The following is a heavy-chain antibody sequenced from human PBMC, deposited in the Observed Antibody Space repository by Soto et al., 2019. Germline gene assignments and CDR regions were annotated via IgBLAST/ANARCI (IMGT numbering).Heavy chain of an antibody. J-gene: IGHJ5*02. D-gene: IGHD2-21*01. CDR3: ANSHTSIVGGNWFDP. CDR1: GFTFSSYA. Sequence: GGSLRLSCAASGFTFSSYAMSWVRQAPGKGLEWVSAISGSGGSTYYADSVKGRFTISRDNSKNTLYLQMNSLRAEDTAVYYCANSHTSIVGGNWFDPWGQGTLVTVSS. V-gene: IGHV3-23*01. CDR2: ISGSGGST.